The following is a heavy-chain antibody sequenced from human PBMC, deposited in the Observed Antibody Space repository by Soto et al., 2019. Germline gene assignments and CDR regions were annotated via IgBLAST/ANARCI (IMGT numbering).Heavy chain of an antibody. J-gene: IGHJ4*02. CDR1: GGSFTSGDYY. CDR2: IYYTGST. D-gene: IGHD3-3*01. CDR3: AGARSGSGFVHY. Sequence: QVQLQESGPGLVKPSQTLSLTCTVSGGSFTSGDYYWSWIRQPPGKGLEWIGYIYYTGSTYYNPSLESRVTISLDTSKNQFSLKLPSVTAADTALYYCAGARSGSGFVHYWGQGTLVTVSS. V-gene: IGHV4-30-4*01.